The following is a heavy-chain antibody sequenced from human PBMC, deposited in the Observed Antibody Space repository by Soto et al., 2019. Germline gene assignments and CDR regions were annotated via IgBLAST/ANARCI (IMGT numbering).Heavy chain of an antibody. J-gene: IGHJ5*02. Sequence: QVQLVQSGAEVKKPGASVKVSCKASGYTFTGYYMHWVRQAPGQELEWMGWINPNSGATNNEQKIQDRVTMTRDTSISTVYVELNSLGSDDTAVYYCARDLSHCSNGVCSKNCFDPWGQGTLVTVSS. CDR3: ARDLSHCSNGVCSKNCFDP. CDR2: INPNSGAT. D-gene: IGHD2-8*01. V-gene: IGHV1-2*02. CDR1: GYTFTGYY.